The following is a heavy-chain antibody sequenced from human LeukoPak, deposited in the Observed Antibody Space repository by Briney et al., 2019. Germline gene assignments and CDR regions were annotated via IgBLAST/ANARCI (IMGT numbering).Heavy chain of an antibody. D-gene: IGHD3-3*02. J-gene: IGHJ4*02. CDR1: GYSISSNYY. Sequence: SETLSLTCTVSGYSISSNYYWSWIRQPPGKGLEWIGYIYYSGSTNYNPSLKSRVTISVDTSKNQFSLKLSSVTAADTAVYYCARAPFLEWLLYGYYFDYWGQGTLVTVSS. CDR3: ARAPFLEWLLYGYYFDY. V-gene: IGHV4-61*01. CDR2: IYYSGST.